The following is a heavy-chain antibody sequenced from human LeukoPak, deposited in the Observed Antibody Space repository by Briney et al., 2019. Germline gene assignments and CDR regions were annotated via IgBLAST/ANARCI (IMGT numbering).Heavy chain of an antibody. CDR1: GGSFSGYY. J-gene: IGHJ5*02. CDR3: ASRGAYSSNWWVWFDP. Sequence: PSETLSLTCAVYGGSFSGYYWSWIRQPPGKGLEWIGEINHSGSTNYNPSLKSRVTISVDTSKNQFSLTLTSVTAADTAVYYCASRGAYSSNWWVWFDPWGQGTPVTVSS. CDR2: INHSGST. D-gene: IGHD6-13*01. V-gene: IGHV4-34*01.